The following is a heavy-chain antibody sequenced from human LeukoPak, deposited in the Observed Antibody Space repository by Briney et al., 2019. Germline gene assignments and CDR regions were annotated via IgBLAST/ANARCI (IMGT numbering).Heavy chain of an antibody. CDR2: LYTLGFDK. V-gene: IGHV5-51*01. CDR1: GYKFTSYW. D-gene: IGHD2-8*01. J-gene: IGHJ4*02. Sequence: GESLKISCKASGYKFTSYWIAWVRQMPGHGLEWMGSLYTLGFDKTYSPSFQGQVTMSADRSINTAYLQWSSLKASDTALYYCVRQIIVPGTSQLRTFDAWGQGTQVSVSS. CDR3: VRQIIVPGTSQLRTFDA.